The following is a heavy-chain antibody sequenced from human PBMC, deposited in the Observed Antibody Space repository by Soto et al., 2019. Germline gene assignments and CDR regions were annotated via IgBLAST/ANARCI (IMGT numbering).Heavy chain of an antibody. V-gene: IGHV3-23*01. D-gene: IGHD3-22*01. CDR1: GFTFSSYV. Sequence: GGSLRLSCAASGFTFSSYVMSWVRQAPGKGLEWVSAISGSGGKTYYADSVKGRFTISRDNSEDTLYLQMNSLRAADTAVYYCASGGYWVYYGMDVWGQGTTVTAP. CDR2: ISGSGGKT. J-gene: IGHJ6*02. CDR3: ASGGYWVYYGMDV.